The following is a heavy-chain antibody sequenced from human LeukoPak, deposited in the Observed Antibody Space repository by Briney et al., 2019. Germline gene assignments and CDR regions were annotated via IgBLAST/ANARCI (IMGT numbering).Heavy chain of an antibody. V-gene: IGHV1-18*01. CDR3: AKDYDSSGWAAFDI. Sequence: ASVRVSCKASGYTFPSNGISWVRQAPGQGLEWMGWISAYNGKTKYVQNLQGRVTMTTDASTSTAYMELRSLRAEDTAVYYCAKDYDSSGWAAFDIWGQGTMVTVSS. CDR2: ISAYNGKT. D-gene: IGHD3-22*01. CDR1: GYTFPSNG. J-gene: IGHJ3*02.